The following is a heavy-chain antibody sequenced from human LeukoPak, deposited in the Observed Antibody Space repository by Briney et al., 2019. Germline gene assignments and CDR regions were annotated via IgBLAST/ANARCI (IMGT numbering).Heavy chain of an antibody. CDR3: AKDSSGSYGNWFDP. CDR2: ISWNSGSI. CDR1: GFTFDDYA. J-gene: IGHJ5*02. V-gene: IGHV3-9*01. Sequence: PGGSLRLSCAASGFTFDDYAMHWVRQAPGKGLEWVSGISWNSGSIGYADSVKGRFTISRDNAKNSLYLQMNSLRAEDTALYYCAKDSSGSYGNWFDPWGQGTLVTVSS. D-gene: IGHD3-10*01.